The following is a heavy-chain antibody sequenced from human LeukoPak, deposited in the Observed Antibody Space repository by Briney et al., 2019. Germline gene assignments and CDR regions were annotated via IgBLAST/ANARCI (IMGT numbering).Heavy chain of an antibody. V-gene: IGHV4-59*12. D-gene: IGHD6-13*01. CDR3: ARVVGSRSWGLYYFDY. CDR1: GGSFSTYY. CDR2: IYYTGTT. Sequence: PSETLSLTCTVSGGSFSTYYWSWIRQPPGKRLEWIGYIYYTGTTNYNPSLKSRVTISVDTSKNQFSLKLSSVTAADTAVYYCARVVGSRSWGLYYFDYWGQGTLVTVSS. J-gene: IGHJ4*02.